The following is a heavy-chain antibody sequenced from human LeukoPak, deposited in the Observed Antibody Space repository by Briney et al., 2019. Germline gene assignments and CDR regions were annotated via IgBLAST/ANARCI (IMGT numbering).Heavy chain of an antibody. D-gene: IGHD5-18*01. CDR2: INHSGST. CDR1: GGSFSGYY. CDR3: AREAAPYSLGY. J-gene: IGHJ4*02. Sequence: KPSETLSLTCAVYGGSFSGYYWSWIRQPPGKGLEWIGEINHSGSTNYNPSLKSRVTISVDTSKNQFSLKLSPVTAADTAVYYCAREAAPYSLGYWGQGTLVTVSS. V-gene: IGHV4-34*01.